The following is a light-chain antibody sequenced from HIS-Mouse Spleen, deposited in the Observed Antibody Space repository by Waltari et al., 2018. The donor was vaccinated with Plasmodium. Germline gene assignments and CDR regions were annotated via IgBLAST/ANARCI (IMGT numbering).Light chain of an antibody. CDR1: ALPKKY. CDR3: YSTDSSGNHRV. V-gene: IGLV3-10*01. CDR2: EDS. Sequence: SYELTQPPSVSVSPGQTARITCSGDALPKKYAYWYQQKAGQAPVLVIYEDSNRPSGIRGRFSGASSGKMATLTISGAQVEDEADYYCYSTDSSGNHRVFGGGTKLTVL. J-gene: IGLJ3*02.